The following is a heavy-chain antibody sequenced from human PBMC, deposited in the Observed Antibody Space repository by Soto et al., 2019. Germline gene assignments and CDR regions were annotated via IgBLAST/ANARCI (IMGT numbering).Heavy chain of an antibody. V-gene: IGHV1-69*13. CDR3: ARAGGDYYDSSGPRYFDY. Sequence: ASVKVSCKASGGTFSSYAISCVRQAPGQGLEWMGGIIPIFGTANYAQKFQGRVTITADESTSTAYMELSSLRSEDTAVYYCARAGGDYYDSSGPRYFDYWGQGTLVTVSS. J-gene: IGHJ4*02. CDR1: GGTFSSYA. CDR2: IIPIFGTA. D-gene: IGHD3-22*01.